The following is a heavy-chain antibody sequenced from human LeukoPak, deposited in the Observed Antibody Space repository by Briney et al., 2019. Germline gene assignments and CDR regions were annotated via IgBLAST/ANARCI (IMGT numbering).Heavy chain of an antibody. CDR1: GGSISSYY. V-gene: IGHV4-59*01. CDR3: ARGDYRSIYYYYYDMDV. D-gene: IGHD4-11*01. Sequence: SETLSLTCTVSGGSISSYYWSWIRQPPGKGLEWIGYIYYSGSTNYNPSLKSRVTISVDTSKNQFSLKLSSVTAADTAVYYCARGDYRSIYYYYYDMDVWGQGTTVTVSS. CDR2: IYYSGST. J-gene: IGHJ6*02.